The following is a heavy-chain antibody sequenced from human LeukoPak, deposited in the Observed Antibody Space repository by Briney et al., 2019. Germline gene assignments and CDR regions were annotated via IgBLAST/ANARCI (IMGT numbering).Heavy chain of an antibody. CDR3: ARSRSVSNYKGMDV. Sequence: PGGSLRLSCAASGFTFSSYAMSWVRQAPGKGLEWVSTISESGANTHYAASVKGRFTISRDDSKNTLYVQMNSLRAEDTAVYYCARSRSVSNYKGMDVWGQGTTVTVSS. V-gene: IGHV3-23*01. CDR2: ISESGANT. D-gene: IGHD5/OR15-5a*01. CDR1: GFTFSSYA. J-gene: IGHJ6*02.